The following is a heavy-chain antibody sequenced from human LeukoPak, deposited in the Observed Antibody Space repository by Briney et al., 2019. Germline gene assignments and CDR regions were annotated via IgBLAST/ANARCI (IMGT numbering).Heavy chain of an antibody. CDR3: ARGKQSLYYYAMDV. V-gene: IGHV4-61*08. D-gene: IGHD6-19*01. CDR2: IYYSGST. J-gene: IGHJ6*02. Sequence: SETLSLTCAVSGGSISSGGYYWSWIRQPPGKGLEWIGYIYYSGSTNYNPSLKSRVTISVDTSKNQFSLKLNSVTAADTAVYYCARGKQSLYYYAMDVWGQGTTVTVSS. CDR1: GGSISSGGYY.